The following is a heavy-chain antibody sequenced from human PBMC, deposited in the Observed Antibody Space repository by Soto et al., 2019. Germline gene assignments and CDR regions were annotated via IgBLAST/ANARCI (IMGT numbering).Heavy chain of an antibody. D-gene: IGHD3-3*01. CDR2: ISGSGGST. J-gene: IGHJ6*02. CDR3: AKDPLQRFLEWLSRGMDV. Sequence: GGSLRLSCAASGFTFSSYAMSWVRQAPGKGLEWVSAISGSGGSTYYADSVKGRFTISRDNSKNALYLQMNSLRAEDTAVYYCAKDPLQRFLEWLSRGMDVWGQGTTVTVSS. CDR1: GFTFSSYA. V-gene: IGHV3-23*01.